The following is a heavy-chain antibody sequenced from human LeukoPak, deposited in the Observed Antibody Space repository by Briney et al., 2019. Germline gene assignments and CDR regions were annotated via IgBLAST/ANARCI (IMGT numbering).Heavy chain of an antibody. Sequence: ASVTLSCTASGYTFTSYDINWVRQATGQGLEWMGWMNPNSGNTGYAQKFQGRVTMTRNTSISTAYMELSSLRSEDTAVYYCARGLGSRYCSSTSCYYFDYWGQGTLVTVSS. CDR2: MNPNSGNT. V-gene: IGHV1-8*01. J-gene: IGHJ4*02. D-gene: IGHD2-2*01. CDR3: ARGLGSRYCSSTSCYYFDY. CDR1: GYTFTSYD.